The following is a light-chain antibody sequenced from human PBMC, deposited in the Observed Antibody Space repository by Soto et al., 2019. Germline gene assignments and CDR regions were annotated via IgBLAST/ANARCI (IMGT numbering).Light chain of an antibody. V-gene: IGKV3D-15*01. Sequence: EIVMTQSPATLSVSPGERATLSCRASQSVTNSLAWYQQKPGQAPRLLIYGASTRATGIPARFSGSGSATEFTLTISSLQSEDSAVYYCHHYNNWPPYTVGQGTKLEIK. CDR1: QSVTNS. CDR3: HHYNNWPPYT. J-gene: IGKJ2*01. CDR2: GAS.